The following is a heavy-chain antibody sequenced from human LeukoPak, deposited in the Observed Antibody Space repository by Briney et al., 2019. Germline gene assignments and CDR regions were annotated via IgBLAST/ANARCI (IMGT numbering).Heavy chain of an antibody. CDR3: AELGITMIGGV. J-gene: IGHJ6*04. V-gene: IGHV3-48*03. Sequence: GGSLRLSCAASGFAFSTYDMNWIRQAPGKGLEWVSFISSGSATYYADSVKGRFTISRDNAKNSLYLQMNSLRAEDTAVYCCAELGITMIGGVWGNGTTVTISS. CDR2: ISSGSAT. CDR1: GFAFSTYD. D-gene: IGHD3-10*02.